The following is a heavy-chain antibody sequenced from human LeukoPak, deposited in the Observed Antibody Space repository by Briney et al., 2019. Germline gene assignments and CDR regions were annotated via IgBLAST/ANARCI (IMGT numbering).Heavy chain of an antibody. CDR2: IYYSGST. D-gene: IGHD4-23*01. CDR1: GGSISSGGYY. V-gene: IGHV4-31*03. Sequence: PSQTLSLTCTVSGGSISSGGYYWSWIRQHPGKGLEWIGYIYYSGSTNYNPSLKSRVTISVDTSNSQFSLNLSSVTAADTAVFYCARVSYGDNHFDIWGRGTMVTVSS. CDR3: ARVSYGDNHFDI. J-gene: IGHJ3*02.